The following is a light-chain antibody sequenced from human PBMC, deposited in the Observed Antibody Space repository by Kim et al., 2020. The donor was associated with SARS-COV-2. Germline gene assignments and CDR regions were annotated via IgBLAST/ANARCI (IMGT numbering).Light chain of an antibody. CDR3: AAWDDSLNGVV. CDR2: SNN. CDR1: SSNIGKNA. V-gene: IGLV1-44*01. Sequence: GQQATIPCSGSSSNIGKNAVNWYQQRPHTAPQPLIYSNNQRPSGVPDRSSGSTSGTSASLAISGLQSEDEADYYCAAWDDSLNGVVFGGGTQLTVL. J-gene: IGLJ2*01.